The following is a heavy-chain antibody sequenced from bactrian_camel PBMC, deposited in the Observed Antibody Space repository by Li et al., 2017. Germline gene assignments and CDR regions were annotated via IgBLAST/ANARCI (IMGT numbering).Heavy chain of an antibody. CDR2: LASDGRHT. V-gene: IGHV3S6*01. CDR3: AAGPNPPSSDDWYIPQHYDY. CDR1: GFTFSNYY. D-gene: IGHD6*01. J-gene: IGHJ4*01. Sequence: VQLVESGGGLVQPGKSLTLSCAASGFTFSNYYMMWVRQAPGKGLEWLSALASDGRHTYYADSVKGRFTISRGDTGNTLYLQMNSLKPEDTSMYYCAAGPNPPSSDDWYIPQHYDYWGQGTQVTVS.